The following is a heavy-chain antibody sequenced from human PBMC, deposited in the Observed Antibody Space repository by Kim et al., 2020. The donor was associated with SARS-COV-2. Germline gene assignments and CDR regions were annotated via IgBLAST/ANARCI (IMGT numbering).Heavy chain of an antibody. CDR3: ARGELGSWYNY. CDR1: GFTFSSYL. CDR2: LNGDGSST. D-gene: IGHD6-13*01. V-gene: IGHV3-74*01. J-gene: IGHJ4*02. Sequence: GGSLRLSCAASGFTFSSYLMHWVRQAPGKGLVWVSRLNGDGSSTWYADSVKGRFTISRDNAKNTLYLQMNNLRAEDTAVYYCARGELGSWYNYWGQGTLVTVSS.